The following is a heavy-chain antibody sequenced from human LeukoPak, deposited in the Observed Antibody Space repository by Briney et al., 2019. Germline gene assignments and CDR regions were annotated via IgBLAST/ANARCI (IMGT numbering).Heavy chain of an antibody. J-gene: IGHJ4*02. CDR1: GYTFTDYY. CDR3: ARAVNGYDY. D-gene: IGHD5-24*01. CDR2: INPNSGGT. Sequence: GASVSVSCKASGYTFTDYYMHWVQQAPGQGLEWMGWINPNSGGTNYAQKSQGRVTMTRDTSISTAYMELSRLRSDDTAVYYCARAVNGYDYWGQGTLVTVSS. V-gene: IGHV1-2*02.